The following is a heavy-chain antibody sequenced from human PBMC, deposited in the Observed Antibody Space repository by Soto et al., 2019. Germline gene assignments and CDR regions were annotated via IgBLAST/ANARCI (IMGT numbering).Heavy chain of an antibody. J-gene: IGHJ6*03. V-gene: IGHV6-1*01. CDR2: TYYRSKWYN. CDR3: ARDVVVVAATRYYYYYMDV. D-gene: IGHD2-15*01. CDR1: GDSVSSNSAA. Sequence: SQTLSLTCAISGDSVSSNSAAWNWIRQSPSRGLEWLGRTYYRSKWYNDYAVSVKSRITINPDTSKNQSSLQLNSVTPEDTAVYYCARDVVVVAATRYYYYYMDVWGKGTTVTVSS.